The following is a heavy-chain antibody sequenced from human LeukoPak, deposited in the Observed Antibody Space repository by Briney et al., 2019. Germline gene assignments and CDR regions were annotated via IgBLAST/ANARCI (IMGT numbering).Heavy chain of an antibody. D-gene: IGHD4-23*01. CDR2: VHTTGST. CDR1: GGSITTSY. V-gene: IGHV4-4*07. CDR3: ARDPNSAL. Sequence: PSETLSLTCTISGGSITTSYWSWIRQPAGKQLEWIGRVHTTGSTNYNPSFISRVTMSIDTSKTQFSLKLTSMTAADTAVYYCARDPNSALWGQGILVTVSS. J-gene: IGHJ4*02.